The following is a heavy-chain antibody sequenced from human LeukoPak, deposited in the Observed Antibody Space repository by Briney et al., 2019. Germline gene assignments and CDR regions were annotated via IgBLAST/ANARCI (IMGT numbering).Heavy chain of an antibody. CDR2: IYTSGST. CDR3: ARSKVVTADWFDP. V-gene: IGHV4-61*02. J-gene: IGHJ5*02. D-gene: IGHD2-21*02. CDR1: GGSISSGSYY. Sequence: PSETLSLTCTVSGGSISSGSYYWSWIRQPAGKRLEWIGRIYTSGSTNYNPSLKSRVTISVDTSKNQFSLKLSSVTAADTAVYYCARSKVVTADWFDPWGQGTLVTVSS.